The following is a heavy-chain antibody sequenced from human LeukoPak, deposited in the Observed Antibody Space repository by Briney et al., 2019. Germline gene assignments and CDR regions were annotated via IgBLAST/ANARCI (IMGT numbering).Heavy chain of an antibody. CDR1: GYTCTSYG. J-gene: IGHJ4*02. V-gene: IGHV1-18*01. Sequence: ASVKVSCKASGYTCTSYGISWVRQAPGQGLEWMGWISAYNGNTNYAQKLQGRVTMTTDTSTSTAYMELRSLRSDDTAVYYCARVDSTGGWFGLPHFDYWGQGTLVTVSS. D-gene: IGHD3-10*01. CDR3: ARVDSTGGWFGLPHFDY. CDR2: ISAYNGNT.